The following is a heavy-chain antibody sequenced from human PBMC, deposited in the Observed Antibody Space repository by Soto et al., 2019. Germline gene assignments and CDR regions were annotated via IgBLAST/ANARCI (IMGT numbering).Heavy chain of an antibody. Sequence: SETLSLTCAVYGGSFSGYYWSWIRQPPGKGLEWIGEINHSGSTNYNPSLKGRVTISVDTSKNQFSLKLSSVTAADTAVYYCARAIGSTSWDWFDPWGQGTLVTVSS. CDR3: ARAIGSTSWDWFDP. D-gene: IGHD2-2*01. J-gene: IGHJ5*02. V-gene: IGHV4-34*01. CDR1: GGSFSGYY. CDR2: INHSGST.